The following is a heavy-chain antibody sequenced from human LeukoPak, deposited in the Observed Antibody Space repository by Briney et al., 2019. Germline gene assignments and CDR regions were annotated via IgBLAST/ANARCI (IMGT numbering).Heavy chain of an antibody. J-gene: IGHJ6*03. CDR2: IYWNGSST. D-gene: IGHD6-19*01. V-gene: IGHV3-20*04. CDR1: GFTFDDYG. CDR3: ARDGSWLVSVYMDV. Sequence: AGGSLRLSCAASGFTFDDYGMSWVRQAPGKGLEWVSGIYWNGSSTGYADSVKGRFTISRDNAKNSLYLQMNSLRAEDTALYYCARDGSWLVSVYMDVWGKGTTVTVSS.